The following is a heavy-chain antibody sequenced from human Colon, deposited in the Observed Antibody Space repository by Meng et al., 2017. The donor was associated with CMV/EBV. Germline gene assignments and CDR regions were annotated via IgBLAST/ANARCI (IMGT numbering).Heavy chain of an antibody. D-gene: IGHD3-9*01. V-gene: IGHV1-18*01. CDR3: ARDQYYDILTGNYDY. Sequence: ASVKVSCKASGYTFTDNGLGWVRQAPGQGLEWMGWINIYNGNTKYEGRLQDRVTMTRDTSTNTAYMELRSLTLDDTAVYFCARDQYYDILTGNYDYWGQGTLVTVSS. CDR2: INIYNGNT. J-gene: IGHJ4*02. CDR1: GYTFTDNG.